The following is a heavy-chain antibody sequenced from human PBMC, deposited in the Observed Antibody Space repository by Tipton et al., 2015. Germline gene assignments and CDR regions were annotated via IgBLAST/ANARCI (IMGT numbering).Heavy chain of an antibody. J-gene: IGHJ4*02. Sequence: SLRLSCAASGFIFSTYAMSWVRQAPGKGLEWVSGISGSGGSTYYVDSVKGRLTISRDNSKNTLYLQMSSLRAEDTAVYYCAKGLDCGGDCYAYWGQGTLVTASS. V-gene: IGHV3-23*01. CDR2: ISGSGGST. CDR1: GFIFSTYA. CDR3: AKGLDCGGDCYAY. D-gene: IGHD2-21*01.